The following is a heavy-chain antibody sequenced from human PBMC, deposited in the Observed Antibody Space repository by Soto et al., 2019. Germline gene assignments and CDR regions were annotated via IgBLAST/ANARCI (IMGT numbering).Heavy chain of an antibody. D-gene: IGHD1-26*01. CDR3: AREALVGKTYDC. Sequence: GASVKVSCKASGGTLSSYAISWVRQAPGQGLEWMGGIIPIFGTANYAQKFQGRVTITADEFTSTAYMELSRLRSDDTAIYYCAREALVGKTYDCWGQGAQVTVSS. CDR1: GGTLSSYA. J-gene: IGHJ4*02. V-gene: IGHV1-69*13. CDR2: IIPIFGTA.